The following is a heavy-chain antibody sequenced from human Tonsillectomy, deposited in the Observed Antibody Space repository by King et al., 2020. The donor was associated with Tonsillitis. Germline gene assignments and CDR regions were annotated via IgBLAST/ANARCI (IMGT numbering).Heavy chain of an antibody. D-gene: IGHD3-10*01. J-gene: IGHJ4*02. V-gene: IGHV1-18*01. CDR1: GYIFTSSD. Sequence: VQLVQSGAEVKKPGASVKVSCKASGYIFTSSDISWVRQAPGQGLEWMGWISAYNGHINYAQKLQGRVTMTTDTSTSTAYMELRSLRSDDTAGYYCAGGLVRGVILDYFDYWGQGTLVTVSS. CDR3: AGGLVRGVILDYFDY. CDR2: ISAYNGHI.